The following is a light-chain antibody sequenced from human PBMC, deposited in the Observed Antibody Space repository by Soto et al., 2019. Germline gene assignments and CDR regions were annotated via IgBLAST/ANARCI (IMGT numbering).Light chain of an antibody. CDR1: SSDVGGYNY. CDR3: SSFTSSTILGV. CDR2: EVS. Sequence: QSALTQPASVSGSPGQSITISCTGTSSDVGGYNYVSWYQQHPGKAPKLMIYEVSNRPSGVSHRFSGSKSGNTASLTISGLQAEDEAHYYCSSFTSSTILGVFGGGTKLTVL. J-gene: IGLJ3*02. V-gene: IGLV2-14*01.